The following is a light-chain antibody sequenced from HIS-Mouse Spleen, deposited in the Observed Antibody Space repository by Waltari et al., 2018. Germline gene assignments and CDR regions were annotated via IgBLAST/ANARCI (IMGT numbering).Light chain of an antibody. J-gene: IGKJ1*01. CDR2: GAS. V-gene: IGKV3-20*01. CDR3: QQYGSSPPWT. Sequence: EIVLTQSPGTLSLSPGERATLPCRASQSVSSSYLAWYKQKPGQAPRLLIYGASSRATGIPDRFSGSGSGTDFTLTISRLEPEDFAVYYCQQYGSSPPWTFGQGTKVEIK. CDR1: QSVSSSY.